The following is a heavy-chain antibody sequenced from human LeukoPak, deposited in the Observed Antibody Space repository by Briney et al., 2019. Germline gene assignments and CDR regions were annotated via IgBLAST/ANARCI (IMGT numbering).Heavy chain of an antibody. CDR2: INPSGGST. J-gene: IGHJ3*02. CDR3: ASQYYYDSSGYYKGAFDI. V-gene: IGHV1-46*01. CDR1: GYTFTSYY. D-gene: IGHD3-22*01. Sequence: ASVKVSCKASGYTFTSYYMHWVRQAPGQGLEWMGIINPSGGSTSYAQKFQGRVTMTRDTSTSTVYMELSSLRSEDTAVYYCASQYYYDSSGYYKGAFDIWGQGTMVTVSS.